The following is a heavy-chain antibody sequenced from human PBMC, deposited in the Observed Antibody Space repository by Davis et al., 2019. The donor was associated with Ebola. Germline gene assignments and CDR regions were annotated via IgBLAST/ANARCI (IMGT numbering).Heavy chain of an antibody. CDR3: ARVGQLWLKESYYYYGMDV. Sequence: AASVKVSCKASGYTFTSYAMHWVRQAPGQRLEWMGWINAGNGNTKYSQKFQGRVTITRDTSASTAYMELSSLRSEDTAVYYCARVGQLWLKESYYYYGMDVWGKGTTVTVSS. J-gene: IGHJ6*04. CDR1: GYTFTSYA. D-gene: IGHD5-18*01. CDR2: INAGNGNT. V-gene: IGHV1-3*01.